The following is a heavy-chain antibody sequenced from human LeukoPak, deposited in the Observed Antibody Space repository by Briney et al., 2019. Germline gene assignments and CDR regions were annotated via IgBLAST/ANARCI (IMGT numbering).Heavy chain of an antibody. CDR2: VTASGSGT. V-gene: IGHV3-23*01. D-gene: IGHD6-19*01. Sequence: GGSLRLSCAASGFVFNNYAMTWVRQAPGRGLEWVSSVTASGSGTYYAGSVKGRFIVSRDNSKNTVSLQMNSLRVEDTAVYYCAKAYLSVPENFDSWGQGTLVIVSS. J-gene: IGHJ4*02. CDR3: AKAYLSVPENFDS. CDR1: GFVFNNYA.